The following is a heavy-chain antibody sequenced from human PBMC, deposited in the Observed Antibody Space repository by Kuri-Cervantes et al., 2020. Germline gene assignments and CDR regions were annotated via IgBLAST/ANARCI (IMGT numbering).Heavy chain of an antibody. V-gene: IGHV3-11*01. CDR3: ATDIQPLRFLEWLSPQA. Sequence: GGSLRLSCAASRFTFSNAWMTWVRQAPGKGLEWVSYISSSGSTIYYADSVKGRFTISRDNAKNSLYLQMNSLRAEDTAVYYCATDIQPLRFLEWLSPQAWGQGTLVTVSS. D-gene: IGHD3-3*01. J-gene: IGHJ4*02. CDR2: ISSSGSTI. CDR1: RFTFSNAW.